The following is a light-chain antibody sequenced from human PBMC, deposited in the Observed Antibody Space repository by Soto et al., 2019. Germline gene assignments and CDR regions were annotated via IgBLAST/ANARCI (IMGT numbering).Light chain of an antibody. CDR3: QQYNNWPRGT. CDR2: GAS. J-gene: IGKJ1*01. V-gene: IGKV3-15*01. Sequence: EIVMTQSLATLSVSPGERATLSCRASQSVSSNLAWYQQKPGQAPRLLIYGASTRATGIPARFSGSGSGTEFTLIISSLQSEDFAVYYCQQYNNWPRGTFGQGTKVDIK. CDR1: QSVSSN.